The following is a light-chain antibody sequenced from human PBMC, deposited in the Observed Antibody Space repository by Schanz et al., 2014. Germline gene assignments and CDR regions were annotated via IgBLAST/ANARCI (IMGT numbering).Light chain of an antibody. J-gene: IGKJ4*01. Sequence: EIVLTQSPGTLSLSPGERATLSCRASQSVWSNHLAWYQQKPGQAPRLLIYEASNRATGIPARFSGGGSGTDFTLTISRVEPEDFAVYYCQHYDSPPLTFGGGTKVEIK. V-gene: IGKV3-20*01. CDR1: QSVWSNH. CDR3: QHYDSPPLT. CDR2: EAS.